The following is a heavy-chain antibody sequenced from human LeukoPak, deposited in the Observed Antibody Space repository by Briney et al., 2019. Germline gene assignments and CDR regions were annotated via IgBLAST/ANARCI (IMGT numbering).Heavy chain of an antibody. V-gene: IGHV3-23*01. D-gene: IGHD6-13*01. Sequence: GGSLRLSCAASGFIFSSYAMSWVRQAPGKGLEWVSGIRGGGESTYYADSVKGRLTISRDNSKKTLYLQMNSLRADDTAVYYCAKERSSRWYVNSLDYWGQGTLVTVSS. CDR2: IRGGGEST. CDR3: AKERSSRWYVNSLDY. CDR1: GFIFSSYA. J-gene: IGHJ4*02.